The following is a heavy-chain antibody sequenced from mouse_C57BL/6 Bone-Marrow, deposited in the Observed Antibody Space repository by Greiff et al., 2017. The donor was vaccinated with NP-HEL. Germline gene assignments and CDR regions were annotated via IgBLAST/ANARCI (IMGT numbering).Heavy chain of an antibody. CDR1: GFTFTDYY. V-gene: IGHV7-3*01. J-gene: IGHJ3*01. D-gene: IGHD2-4*01. Sequence: EVQRVESGGGLVQPGGSLSLSCAASGFTFTDYYMSWVRQPPGKALEWLGFIRNKANGYTTEYSASVKGRFTISRDNSQSILYLQMNALRAEDSATYYCARYRGRDYDWFAYWGQGTLVTVSA. CDR3: ARYRGRDYDWFAY. CDR2: IRNKANGYTT.